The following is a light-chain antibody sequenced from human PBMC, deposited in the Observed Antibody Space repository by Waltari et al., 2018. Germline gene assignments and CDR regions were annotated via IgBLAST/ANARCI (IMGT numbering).Light chain of an antibody. Sequence: QSALTQPPSASGTPGQGVIISCSGRSSNIGSNAVSWSRQFPGTAPRLLIYSNSEPTSGVPDRFSGSKSGTSASLTISGLQSDDAADYYCATWDDRQTGYVVFGGGTKLTVL. J-gene: IGLJ2*01. CDR1: SSNIGSNA. V-gene: IGLV1-44*01. CDR3: ATWDDRQTGYVV. CDR2: SNS.